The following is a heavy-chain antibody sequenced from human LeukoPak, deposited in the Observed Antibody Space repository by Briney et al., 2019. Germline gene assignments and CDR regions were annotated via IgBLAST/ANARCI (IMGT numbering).Heavy chain of an antibody. J-gene: IGHJ4*02. Sequence: GGSLRLSCTASGFTFGDYAMSWVRQAPGKGLEWVGRTKSKGDGGTTDYAAPVKGRFTISRDDSKNTLYLQMNSLKTEDTAVYYCTTIAAAGYYDFRGQGTLVTVSP. D-gene: IGHD6-13*01. CDR1: GFTFGDYA. V-gene: IGHV3-15*01. CDR2: TKSKGDGGTT. CDR3: TTIAAAGYYDF.